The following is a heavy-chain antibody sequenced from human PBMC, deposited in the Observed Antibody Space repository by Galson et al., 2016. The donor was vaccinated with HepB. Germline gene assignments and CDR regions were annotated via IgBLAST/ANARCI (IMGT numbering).Heavy chain of an antibody. CDR3: AKRHEYCPPVGCSVDY. D-gene: IGHD2/OR15-2a*01. Sequence: SLRLSCAASGFTFSNNWMIWVRQTPGKGLEWVANIKHDGSEIYYVDSVKGRFSISRDNSNNILFLQMSSLRVDDTAVYFCAKRHEYCPPVGCSVDYWGQGTLVSVSS. V-gene: IGHV3-7*01. CDR1: GFTFSNNW. J-gene: IGHJ4*02. CDR2: IKHDGSEI.